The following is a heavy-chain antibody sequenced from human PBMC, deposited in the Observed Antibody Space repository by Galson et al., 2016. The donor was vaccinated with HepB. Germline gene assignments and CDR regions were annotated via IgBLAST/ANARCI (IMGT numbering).Heavy chain of an antibody. Sequence: SLRLSCAASGFTFRSYGMHWVRQAPGKGLEWLALIWFDGSYQYYADAVKGRFTISRDNLENTLYLQMNSLRGEDTAIYYCARDLRTSGSFLDSWGQGTLGTVSS. CDR3: ARDLRTSGSFLDS. CDR2: IWFDGSYQ. CDR1: GFTFRSYG. V-gene: IGHV3-33*01. D-gene: IGHD1-26*01. J-gene: IGHJ1*01.